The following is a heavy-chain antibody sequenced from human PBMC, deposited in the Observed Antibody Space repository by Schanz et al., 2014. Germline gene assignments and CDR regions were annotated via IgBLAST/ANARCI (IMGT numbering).Heavy chain of an antibody. D-gene: IGHD1-26*01. CDR3: ARDHTTESYYSAGPPIDY. V-gene: IGHV3-48*01. CDR1: GFNFSSYS. CDR2: ITYNGGTI. Sequence: EVQLLESGGGLVQPGGSLRLSCAASGFNFSSYSLNWVRQAPGKGLEWISYITYNGGTIYYADSVKGRFTISRDNAKNSLYLEMNSLRAEDTAVYYCARDHTTESYYSAGPPIDYWGQGTLLTVSS. J-gene: IGHJ4*02.